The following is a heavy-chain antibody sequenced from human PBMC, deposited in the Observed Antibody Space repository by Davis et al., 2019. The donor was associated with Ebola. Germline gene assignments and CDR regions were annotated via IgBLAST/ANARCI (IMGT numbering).Heavy chain of an antibody. Sequence: GESLKISCAASGFTISNNYMSWVRQAPGKGLEWVSVIYSGGGTYYADSVKGRFTISRDNSKNTLYLQMNSLRVEDTAVYYCARGPGLAAAKPFDYWGQGTLVTVSS. D-gene: IGHD6-13*01. CDR1: GFTISNNY. J-gene: IGHJ4*02. CDR3: ARGPGLAAAKPFDY. CDR2: IYSGGGT. V-gene: IGHV3-53*01.